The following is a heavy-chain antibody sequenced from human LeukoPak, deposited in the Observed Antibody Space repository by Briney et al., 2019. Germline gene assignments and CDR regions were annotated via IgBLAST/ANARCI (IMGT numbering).Heavy chain of an antibody. CDR3: ARDPLTLTGHYIDYYGLDV. J-gene: IGHJ6*02. D-gene: IGHD3-9*01. Sequence: GASVRVSCKASGYTFTGYGISWVRQAPGQGLEWMGWISSHTGKTKTIQKLQGRVTMTTDTSTSTAYMELRSLRSDDTAVYYCARDPLTLTGHYIDYYGLDVWGQGTTVTVPS. CDR1: GYTFTGYG. V-gene: IGHV1-18*01. CDR2: ISSHTGKT.